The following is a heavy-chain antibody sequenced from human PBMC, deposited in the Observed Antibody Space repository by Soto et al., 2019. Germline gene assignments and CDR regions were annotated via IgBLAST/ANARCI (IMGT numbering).Heavy chain of an antibody. CDR2: INNGGTNI. V-gene: IGHV3-48*03. CDR3: ARGFTGYSMDV. J-gene: IGHJ6*02. Sequence: GGSLRLSCAASGFRFGDYQMDWVRQAPGKGLEWISYINNGGTNIYYADSVKGRFTISRDNAKNTLYLQMNSLRAEDTAVYYCARGFTGYSMDVWGQGTTATVSS. D-gene: IGHD2-21*01. CDR1: GFRFGDYQ.